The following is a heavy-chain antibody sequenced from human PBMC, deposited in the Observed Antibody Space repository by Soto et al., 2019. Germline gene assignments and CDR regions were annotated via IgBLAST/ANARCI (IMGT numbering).Heavy chain of an antibody. CDR3: LRDPPGNGFDS. Sequence: EVQLVESGGGLVQPGGSLRLSCVASGFTFSSYWMHWVRQAPGKGLVWVSRISRDGTITTYADSVKGRFTVSRDNAKNTLYLQMSSLRADDTAFYYCLRDPPGNGFDSWGQGTLVTVSS. V-gene: IGHV3-74*01. CDR2: ISRDGTIT. J-gene: IGHJ5*01. CDR1: GFTFSSYW.